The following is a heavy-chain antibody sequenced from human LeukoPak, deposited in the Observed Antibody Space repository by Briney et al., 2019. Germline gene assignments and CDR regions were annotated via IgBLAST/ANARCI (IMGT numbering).Heavy chain of an antibody. CDR3: ARDPFIVPAAIGLFDP. V-gene: IGHV3-21*01. CDR1: GFTFSSYS. J-gene: IGHJ5*02. D-gene: IGHD2-2*02. Sequence: GGSLRLSCAASGFTFSSYSMNWVRQAPGKGLEWVSSISGSSSYIYYADSVKGRFTISRDNAKNSLYLKMNSLRAEDTALYYCARDPFIVPAAIGLFDPWGQGTLVTVSS. CDR2: ISGSSSYI.